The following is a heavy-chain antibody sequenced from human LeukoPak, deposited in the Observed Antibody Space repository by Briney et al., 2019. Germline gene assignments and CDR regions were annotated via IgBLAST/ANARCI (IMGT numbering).Heavy chain of an antibody. Sequence: GASVKVSCKVSGYNLTELSMHWVRQAPGKGLEWMGGFDPEDGETIYAQKFQGRVTMTEDTSTDTASMELSSLRSEDTAVYYCAITLAAAGRNWFDPWGQGTLVTVSS. CDR2: FDPEDGET. CDR1: GYNLTELS. J-gene: IGHJ5*02. V-gene: IGHV1-24*01. CDR3: AITLAAAGRNWFDP. D-gene: IGHD6-13*01.